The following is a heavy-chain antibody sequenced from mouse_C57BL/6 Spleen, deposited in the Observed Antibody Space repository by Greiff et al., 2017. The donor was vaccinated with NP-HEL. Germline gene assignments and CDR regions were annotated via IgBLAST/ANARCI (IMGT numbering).Heavy chain of an antibody. CDR3: ARSQMRVVATDY. CDR2: INPNNGGT. J-gene: IGHJ2*01. CDR1: GYTFTDYY. V-gene: IGHV1-26*01. D-gene: IGHD1-1*01. Sequence: EVQLQQSGPELVKPGASVKISCKASGYTFTDYYMNWVKQSHGKSLEWIGDINPNNGGTSYNQKFKGKATLTVDKSSSTAYMELRSLTSEDSAVYYCARSQMRVVATDYWGQGTTLTVSS.